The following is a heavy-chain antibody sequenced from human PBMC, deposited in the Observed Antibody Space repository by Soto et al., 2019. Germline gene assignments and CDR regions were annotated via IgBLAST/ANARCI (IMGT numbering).Heavy chain of an antibody. CDR2: TSYDGSNA. D-gene: IGHD6-19*01. V-gene: IGHV3-30*18. CDR1: GFPFSNYC. CDR3: AKGEQWLVRGGYFDW. Sequence: PGGSLRLSCAASGFPFSNYCRHWVRQAPGKGLEWVAVTSYDGSNAYYADSVKGRFIISRDNSKNTLYLQVNNLRPEDTAVYHCAKGEQWLVRGGYFDWWGQGTLVTVSS. J-gene: IGHJ4*02.